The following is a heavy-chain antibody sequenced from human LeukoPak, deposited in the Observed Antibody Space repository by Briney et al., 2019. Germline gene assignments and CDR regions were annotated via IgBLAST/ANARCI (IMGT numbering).Heavy chain of an antibody. J-gene: IGHJ4*02. CDR3: ARPYDGNSEFSFDY. D-gene: IGHD4-23*01. Sequence: SGTLSLTCGVSGGSITSTNYWTWVRQPPGKGLEWIGEVNLQGSTNYNPSLMGRVAISVDMSENHISLQLTSVTAADTAVYYCARPYDGNSEFSFDYWGQGTLVTVSS. CDR1: GGSITSTNY. CDR2: VNLQGST. V-gene: IGHV4-4*02.